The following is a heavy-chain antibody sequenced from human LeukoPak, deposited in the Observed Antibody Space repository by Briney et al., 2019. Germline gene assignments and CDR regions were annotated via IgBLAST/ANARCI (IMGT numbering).Heavy chain of an antibody. CDR1: GFSVSSNF. J-gene: IGHJ5*02. V-gene: IGHV3-53*01. Sequence: PGGSLRLSCAASGFSVSSNFMSWVRQAPGKGLECVSVIYSGGGTHYANSVKGRFTISRDNSKNTLYLQMNSLRAEDTAVYYCARVKTPGIASAPFDPWGQGTLVTVSS. D-gene: IGHD6-13*01. CDR3: ARVKTPGIASAPFDP. CDR2: IYSGGGT.